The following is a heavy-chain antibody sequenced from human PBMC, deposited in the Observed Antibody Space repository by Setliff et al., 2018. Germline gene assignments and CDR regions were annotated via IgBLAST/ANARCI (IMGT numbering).Heavy chain of an antibody. J-gene: IGHJ4*02. V-gene: IGHV4-59*01. Sequence: ETLSLTCAVYGGSFSTYYWIWIRQPPGKGLEWIGYIYYSGSTNYNPSLKSRVTISVDTSKNQFSLKLSSVTAADTAVYYCARDAELYGSGWPRTDYWGQGTLVTVSS. D-gene: IGHD6-19*01. CDR3: ARDAELYGSGWPRTDY. CDR1: GGSFSTYY. CDR2: IYYSGST.